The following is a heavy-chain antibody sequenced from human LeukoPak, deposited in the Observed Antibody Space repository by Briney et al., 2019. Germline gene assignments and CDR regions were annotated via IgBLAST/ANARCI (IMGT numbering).Heavy chain of an antibody. CDR1: GGSFSDYY. CDR3: ARGLRLPSRSTPAVPHV. CDR2: INHSGTT. J-gene: IGHJ6*04. Sequence: SETLSLTCAVYGGSFSDYYWNWIRQPPGKGLEWIGEINHSGTTNYNPSLKSRVTISVDTSKDQFSLRLSAVTAADTAVYHCARGLRLPSRSTPAVPHVWGKGTTVTVSA. V-gene: IGHV4-34*01. D-gene: IGHD2/OR15-2a*01.